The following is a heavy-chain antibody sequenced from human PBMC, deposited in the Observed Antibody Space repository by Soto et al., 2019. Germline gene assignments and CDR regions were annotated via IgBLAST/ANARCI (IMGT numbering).Heavy chain of an antibody. CDR3: ARDFRRGYSGYPGGWFDP. D-gene: IGHD5-12*01. Sequence: QVQLVQSGAEVKKPGASVKVSCKASGYTFTSYYMHWVRQAPGQGLEWMGIINPSGGSTSYAQKFQGRVNMTRDTSTSTVYMELSSLRSEDTAVYYCARDFRRGYSGYPGGWFDPWGQGTLVTVSS. V-gene: IGHV1-46*03. CDR2: INPSGGST. CDR1: GYTFTSYY. J-gene: IGHJ5*02.